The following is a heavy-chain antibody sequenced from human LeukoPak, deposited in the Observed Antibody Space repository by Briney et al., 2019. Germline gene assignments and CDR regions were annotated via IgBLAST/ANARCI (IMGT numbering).Heavy chain of an antibody. J-gene: IGHJ6*04. CDR3: ARHVYGEGMVV. V-gene: IGHV4-59*08. Sequence: PSETLSLTCTVSGGSLNGYYWGWIRQPPGKGLECIGYIHSSEGTAHNASLKSRLTILLDTSKNQFSLTLSSVTAADTAVYYCARHVYGEGMVVWGKGTTVTVSS. CDR1: GGSLNGYY. D-gene: IGHD4-17*01. CDR2: IHSSEGT.